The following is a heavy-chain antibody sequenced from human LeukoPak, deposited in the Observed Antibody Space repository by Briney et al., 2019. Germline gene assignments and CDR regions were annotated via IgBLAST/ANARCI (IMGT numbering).Heavy chain of an antibody. V-gene: IGHV3-7*01. J-gene: IGHJ4*02. CDR2: IKQDGTEK. CDR3: ARGFDSRFFNY. Sequence: GGSLRLSCAASGFTFSSYWMSWVRQAPGKGLEWVSNIKQDGTEKYYVDSVKGRFTISRDNAKNSPYLEMNSLRAEDTAVYYCARGFDSRFFNYWGQGTLVTVS. CDR1: GFTFSSYW. D-gene: IGHD3-22*01.